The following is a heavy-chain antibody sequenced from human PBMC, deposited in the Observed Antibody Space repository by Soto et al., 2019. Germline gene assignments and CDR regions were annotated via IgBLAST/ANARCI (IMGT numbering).Heavy chain of an antibody. D-gene: IGHD2-2*01. CDR3: ARDIVVVPAALVPWYYCYYGMDV. J-gene: IGHJ6*02. CDR1: GYTFTSYY. V-gene: IGHV1-46*01. CDR2: INPSGGST. Sequence: ASVKVSCKASGYTFTSYYMHWVRQAPGQGLEWMGIINPSGGSTSYAQKFQGRVTMTRDTSTSTVYMELSSLRSEDTAVYYCARDIVVVPAALVPWYYCYYGMDVWGQGTTVTVSS.